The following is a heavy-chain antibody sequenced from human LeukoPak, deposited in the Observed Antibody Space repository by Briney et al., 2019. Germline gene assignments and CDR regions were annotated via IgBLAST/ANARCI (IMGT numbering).Heavy chain of an antibody. V-gene: IGHV1-18*01. CDR1: GYTFTSYG. Sequence: GASVKVSCKASGYTFTSYGISWVRQAPGQGLGWMGWISAYNGNTNYAQKLQGRVTMTTDTSTSTAHMELRSLRSDDTAVYYCAREGYSYGYRDNYYYGMDVWGQGTTVTVSS. J-gene: IGHJ6*02. CDR3: AREGYSYGYRDNYYYGMDV. D-gene: IGHD5-18*01. CDR2: ISAYNGNT.